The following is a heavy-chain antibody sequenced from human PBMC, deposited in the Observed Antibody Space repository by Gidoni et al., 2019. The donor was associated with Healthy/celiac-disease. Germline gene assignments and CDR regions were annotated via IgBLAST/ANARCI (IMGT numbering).Heavy chain of an antibody. CDR3: ARVKYSSGGDYFDY. CDR2: INHSGST. D-gene: IGHD6-19*01. J-gene: IGHJ4*02. V-gene: IGHV4-34*01. Sequence: QVQLQQSGAGLLKPSETLSLTSAVYVGSFSGYYWSWIRQPPGKGLEWIGEINHSGSTNYNPYLKSRVTISVDTSKNQFSLKLSSVTAADTAVYYCARVKYSSGGDYFDYWGQGTLVTVSS. CDR1: VGSFSGYY.